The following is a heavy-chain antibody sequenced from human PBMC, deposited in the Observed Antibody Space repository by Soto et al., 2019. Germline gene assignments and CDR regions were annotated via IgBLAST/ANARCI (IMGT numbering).Heavy chain of an antibody. V-gene: IGHV4-34*01. Sequence: SETLSLTCAVFGGSFSGYYWSWIRQPPGKGLEWIGEINHSGSTNYNPSLESRVTISVDTSKSQFSLKLSSVTAADTAVYYCGVLRVAARPFDYWGQGTLVTVSS. D-gene: IGHD6-6*01. CDR2: INHSGST. CDR1: GGSFSGYY. J-gene: IGHJ4*02. CDR3: GVLRVAARPFDY.